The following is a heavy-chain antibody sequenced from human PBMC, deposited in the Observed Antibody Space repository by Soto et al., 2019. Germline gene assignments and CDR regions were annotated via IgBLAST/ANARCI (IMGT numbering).Heavy chain of an antibody. V-gene: IGHV3-23*01. Sequence: EVQLLESGGGFVQPGESLRLSCAASGFTFSLSAMSWVRQAPGRGLDWVSSLSGGGSTTDYADSVTGRFTISRDNSKNTVHLQMNSLRAEDTAVYYCAKGPEYDILTGCDYWGQGALVTVSS. CDR1: GFTFSLSA. CDR2: LSGGGSTT. CDR3: AKGPEYDILTGCDY. D-gene: IGHD3-9*01. J-gene: IGHJ4*02.